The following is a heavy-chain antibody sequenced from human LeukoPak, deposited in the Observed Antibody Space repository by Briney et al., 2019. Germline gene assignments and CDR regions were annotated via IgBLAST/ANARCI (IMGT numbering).Heavy chain of an antibody. CDR3: ARDFYTDYNSSPGDDFDL. D-gene: IGHD5-24*01. CDR2: INHDASIR. CDR1: GFSFSSKW. Sequence: PGGSLRLSCTASGFSFSSKWMHWVRQGPGRGLEWVARINHDASIRRYADSVKARFTISRDNTKNTLYLQMNSLRAEDTAVYFCARDFYTDYNSSPGDDFDLWGQGTLVTGSS. J-gene: IGHJ4*02. V-gene: IGHV3-74*01.